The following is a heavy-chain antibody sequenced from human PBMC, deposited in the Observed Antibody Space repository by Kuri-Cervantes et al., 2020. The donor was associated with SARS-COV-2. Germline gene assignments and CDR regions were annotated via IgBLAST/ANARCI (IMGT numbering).Heavy chain of an antibody. V-gene: IGHV1-8*02. CDR2: MNPYSGNT. J-gene: IGHJ6*03. Sequence: ASVKVSCKASGYTFTGYYMHWVRQAPGQGLEWMGWMNPYSGNTGYAQKFQGRVTMTRNTSISTAYMELSSLRSEDTAVYYCARVASSWYSLDYYYYMDVWGKGTTVTVSS. CDR1: GYTFTGYY. CDR3: ARVASSWYSLDYYYYMDV. D-gene: IGHD6-13*01.